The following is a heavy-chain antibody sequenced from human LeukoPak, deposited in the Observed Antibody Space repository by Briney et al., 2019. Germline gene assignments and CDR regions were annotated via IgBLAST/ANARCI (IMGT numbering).Heavy chain of an antibody. V-gene: IGHV1-2*02. D-gene: IGHD3-3*01. CDR2: INPNSGGT. Sequence: ASVKVSCKASGYTFTGYCMHWVRQAPGQGLEWMGWINPNSGGTNYAQKFQGRATMTRDTSISTAYMELSRLRSDDTAVYYCARGRHPATYYDFWSGSPFDYWGQGTLVTVSS. CDR3: ARGRHPATYYDFWSGSPFDY. J-gene: IGHJ4*02. CDR1: GYTFTGYC.